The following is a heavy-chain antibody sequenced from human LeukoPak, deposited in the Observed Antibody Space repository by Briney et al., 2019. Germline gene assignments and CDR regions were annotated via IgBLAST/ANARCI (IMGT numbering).Heavy chain of an antibody. J-gene: IGHJ4*02. CDR2: ISYDGSNK. CDR3: AKRQLGHIDY. V-gene: IGHV3-30*18. Sequence: GGSLRLSCAASGFTFSNYGMHWVRQAPGKGLEWLAVISYDGSNKYYADSVKGRFTISRDNSKNTLYLQMNSLRAEDTAVYYCAKRQLGHIDYWGQGTLVIVSS. D-gene: IGHD6-6*01. CDR1: GFTFSNYG.